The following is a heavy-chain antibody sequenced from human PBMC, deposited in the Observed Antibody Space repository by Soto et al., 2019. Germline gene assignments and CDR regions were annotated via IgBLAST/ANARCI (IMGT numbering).Heavy chain of an antibody. V-gene: IGHV1-2*02. J-gene: IGHJ4*02. D-gene: IGHD2-2*01. Sequence: GASVKVSCKASGYTFTGYYMHWVRQAAGQGLEWMGWINPNSGGTNYAQKFQGRVTMTRDTPISTAYMELSRLRSDDTAVYYCAREDCRSTRPYTSLGYLGQATLVIV. CDR2: INPNSGGT. CDR3: AREDCRSTRPYTSLGY. CDR1: GYTFTGYY.